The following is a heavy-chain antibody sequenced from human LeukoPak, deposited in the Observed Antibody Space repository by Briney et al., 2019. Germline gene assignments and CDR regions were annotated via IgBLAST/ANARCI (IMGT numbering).Heavy chain of an antibody. CDR3: ARVSPPSYYDFWSLRGDQYYFDY. J-gene: IGHJ4*02. V-gene: IGHV1-2*02. CDR2: INPNSGGT. CDR1: GYTFTGYY. Sequence: GASVKVSCKASGYTFTGYYMHWVRQAPGQGLEWMGWINPNSGGTNYAQKFQGRVTMTRDTSISTAYMELSRLRSDDTAVYYCARVSPPSYYDFWSLRGDQYYFDYWGQGTLVTVSS. D-gene: IGHD3-3*01.